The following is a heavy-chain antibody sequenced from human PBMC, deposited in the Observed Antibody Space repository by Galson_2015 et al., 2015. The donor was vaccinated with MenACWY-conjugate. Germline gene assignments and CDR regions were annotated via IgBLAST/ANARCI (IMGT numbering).Heavy chain of an antibody. D-gene: IGHD1-7*01. CDR3: AHLTDGNYPRY. J-gene: IGHJ4*02. V-gene: IGHV3-33*01. CDR1: GFSLGSCG. Sequence: SLRLSCAASGFSLGSCGMHWVRQAPGKGLEWLAVIWSNGINNYYADSVRGRFTISRDDSKHSLLLQMNSLRVDDTAVYYCAHLTDGNYPRYWGQGTLVTVSS. CDR2: IWSNGINN.